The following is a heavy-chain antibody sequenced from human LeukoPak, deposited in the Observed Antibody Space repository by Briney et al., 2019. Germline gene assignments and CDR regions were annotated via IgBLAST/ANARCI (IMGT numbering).Heavy chain of an antibody. J-gene: IGHJ6*02. CDR1: GGSISSSNW. D-gene: IGHD5-18*01. CDR2: IYHSGST. Sequence: SEILSLTCAVSGGSISSSNWWSWVRQPPGKGLEWIGEIYHSGSTNYNPSLKSRVTISVDKSKNQFSLKLSSVTAADTAVYYCARGRGYSYGYYYYYYGMDVWGQGTTVTVSS. V-gene: IGHV4-4*02. CDR3: ARGRGYSYGYYYYYYGMDV.